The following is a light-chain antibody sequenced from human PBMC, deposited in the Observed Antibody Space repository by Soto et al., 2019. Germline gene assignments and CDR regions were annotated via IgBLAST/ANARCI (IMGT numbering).Light chain of an antibody. J-gene: IGLJ1*01. CDR3: SSYTSTSTRV. CDR1: NFDVGGYNY. Sequence: QSSLTQPASVSGSPGQSFAISCLGTNFDVGGYNYVSWYQQHAGTAPKLMIYDVTNRPSGVSDRFSGSKSGNTASLTISGLQAEDEADYYCSSYTSTSTRVFGSGTKVTGL. CDR2: DVT. V-gene: IGLV2-14*03.